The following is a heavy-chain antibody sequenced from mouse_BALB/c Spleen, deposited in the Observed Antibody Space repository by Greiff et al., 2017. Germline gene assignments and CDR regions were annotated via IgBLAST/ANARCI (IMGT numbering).Heavy chain of an antibody. CDR1: GYTFSSYW. V-gene: IGHV1-9*01. D-gene: IGHD1-2*01. CDR2: ILPGSGST. J-gene: IGHJ4*01. CDR3: ARWVLRLRAMDY. Sequence: QVTLKESGAELMKPGASVKISCKATGYTFSSYWIEWVKQRPGHGLEWIGEILPGSGSTNYNEKFKGKATFTADTSSNTAYMQLSSLTSEDSAVYYCARWVLRLRAMDYWGQGTSVTVSS.